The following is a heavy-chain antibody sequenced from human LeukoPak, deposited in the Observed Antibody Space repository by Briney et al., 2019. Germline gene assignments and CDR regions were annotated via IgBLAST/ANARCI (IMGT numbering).Heavy chain of an antibody. CDR1: GYTFTGYY. CDR2: INPNSGGT. CDR3: ARGALNSGGNPWGYYYYYMDV. D-gene: IGHD4-23*01. V-gene: IGHV1-2*02. Sequence: ASVKVSCKASGYTFTGYYMHWVRQAPGQGREWMGWINPNSGGTNYAQKFQGRVTMTRDTSISTAYMELSRLRSDDAAVYYCARGALNSGGNPWGYYYYYMDVWGKGTTVTVSS. J-gene: IGHJ6*03.